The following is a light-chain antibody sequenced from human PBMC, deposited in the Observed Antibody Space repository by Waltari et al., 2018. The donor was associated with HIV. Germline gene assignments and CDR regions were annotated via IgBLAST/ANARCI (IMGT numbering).Light chain of an antibody. J-gene: IGLJ2*01. V-gene: IGLV1-40*01. Sequence: QSVLTQPPSVSGAPGQRVTISCTGSRSNIGPIYDVHWYQQLPGAAPKLLCYDTNTRPSVLPCRFSCSKSGTSASLSIAGLQADDEAVYYCQTCDTSLSGFVVFGGGTRLTVL. CDR3: QTCDTSLSGFVV. CDR1: RSNIGPIYD. CDR2: DTN.